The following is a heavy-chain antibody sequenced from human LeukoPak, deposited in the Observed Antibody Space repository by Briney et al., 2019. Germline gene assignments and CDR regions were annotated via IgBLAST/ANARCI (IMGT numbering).Heavy chain of an antibody. CDR3: AVSLGSCGPYYFDF. D-gene: IGHD6-13*01. J-gene: IGHJ4*02. V-gene: IGHV5-51*01. Sequence: GESLKISCKGSGYRFSSYWIGWVRQLPGKGLEWMGIMYPGDSDTRYSPSFQGQVTISADRSISTAYLQWSSLKAWDTAMYYCAVSLGSCGPYYFDFWGQGTPVSVSS. CDR2: MYPGDSDT. CDR1: GYRFSSYW.